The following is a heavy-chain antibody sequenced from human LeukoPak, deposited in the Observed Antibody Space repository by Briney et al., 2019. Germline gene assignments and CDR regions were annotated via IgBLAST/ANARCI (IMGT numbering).Heavy chain of an antibody. Sequence: GGSLRLSCAASGFTFSTYWMHWVRQAPGKGLVWVSQINTDGNSTTYPDSVKGRFTVSRDNAKNTLYLQMNSLRAEDTAVYHCARELASGDWGQGTLVTVSS. CDR3: ARELASGD. CDR1: GFTFSTYW. D-gene: IGHD6-13*01. V-gene: IGHV3-74*01. CDR2: INTDGNST. J-gene: IGHJ4*02.